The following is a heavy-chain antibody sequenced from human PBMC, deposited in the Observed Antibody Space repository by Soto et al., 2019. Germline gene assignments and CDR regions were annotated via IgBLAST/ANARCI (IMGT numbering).Heavy chain of an antibody. V-gene: IGHV3-53*01. Sequence: SLRLSCAASGFTVSSNYMSWVRQAPGKGLEWVSVIYSGGSTYYADSVKGRFTISRDNSKNTLYLQMNSLRAEDTAVYYCARANVNYYGSGSPWSGAFDYWGQGTLVTVSS. CDR3: ARANVNYYGSGSPWSGAFDY. CDR1: GFTVSSNY. D-gene: IGHD3-10*01. J-gene: IGHJ4*02. CDR2: IYSGGST.